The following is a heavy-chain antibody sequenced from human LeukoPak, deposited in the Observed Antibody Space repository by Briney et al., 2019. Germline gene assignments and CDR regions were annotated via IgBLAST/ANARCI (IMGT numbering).Heavy chain of an antibody. CDR2: IYSGGTT. CDR3: GRDVGP. Sequence: PGGSLRLSCAASGFTVSNNYLHWVHQAPGKGLEWVSVIYSGGTTYYANSVKGRFTISRDSSKNTMYLQMNSLRVEDTAMYYCGRDVGPWGQGTLVTVSS. CDR1: GFTVSNNY. J-gene: IGHJ5*02. V-gene: IGHV3-53*01.